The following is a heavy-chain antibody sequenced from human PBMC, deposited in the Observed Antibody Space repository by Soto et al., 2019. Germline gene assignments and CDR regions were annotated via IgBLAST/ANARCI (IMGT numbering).Heavy chain of an antibody. V-gene: IGHV4-39*01. CDR3: ARHDKREFGAPDWFDP. CDR2: IYYSGST. Sequence: SETLSLTCTVSGGSISSSSYHWGWIRQPPGKGLEWIGSIYYSGSTYYNPSLKSRVTISVDTSKNQFSLKLSSVTAADTAVYYCARHDKREFGAPDWFDPWGQGTLVTVSS. CDR1: GGSISSSSYH. D-gene: IGHD3-16*01. J-gene: IGHJ5*02.